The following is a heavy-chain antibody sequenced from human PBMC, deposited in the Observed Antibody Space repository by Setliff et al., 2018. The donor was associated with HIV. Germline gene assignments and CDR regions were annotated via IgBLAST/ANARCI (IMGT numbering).Heavy chain of an antibody. V-gene: IGHV4-39*01. Sequence: TSETLSLTCAVSAVSISSGPYYWGWIRQPPGKGLEWIGSVHYSGSTYHNPSLNSRATTSIDTPKNQFSLELNSVTAADTAVYYCARLSGGMVPNYWGPGTLVTVSS. CDR2: VHYSGST. CDR1: AVSISSGPYY. CDR3: ARLSGGMVPNY. D-gene: IGHD3-10*01. J-gene: IGHJ4*02.